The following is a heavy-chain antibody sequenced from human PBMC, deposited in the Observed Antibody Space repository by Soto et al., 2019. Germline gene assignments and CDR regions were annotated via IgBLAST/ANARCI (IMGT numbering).Heavy chain of an antibody. Sequence: QITLKESGPTLVKPTQTLTLTCTFSGFSLSTSGVGVNWIRQPPGKALEWLAVIYWDDDKRYSPSLKSRLTNTKDTSKKQVVLTMTNMDPVDTATYYCARTLWFGELTWGQGTLVTVSS. CDR1: GFSLSTSGVG. D-gene: IGHD3-10*01. CDR3: ARTLWFGELT. CDR2: IYWDDDK. J-gene: IGHJ5*02. V-gene: IGHV2-5*02.